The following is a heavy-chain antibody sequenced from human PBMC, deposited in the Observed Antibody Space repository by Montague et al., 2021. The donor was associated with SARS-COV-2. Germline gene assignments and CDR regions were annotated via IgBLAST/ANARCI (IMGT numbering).Heavy chain of an antibody. D-gene: IGHD2-21*01. CDR2: IYFSGSA. CDR1: ADSISSSSYY. CDR3: ARDIPPQNSDFGGAFDY. V-gene: IGHV4-39*07. J-gene: IGHJ4*02. Sequence: SETLSLTCIVAADSISSSSYYWGWIRQPPGKGLDYIGSIYFSGSAYYNRSLKSRVTISIDTSKNQFSLKLNSVTAADTAVYYCARDIPPQNSDFGGAFDYWGQGTLVTVSS.